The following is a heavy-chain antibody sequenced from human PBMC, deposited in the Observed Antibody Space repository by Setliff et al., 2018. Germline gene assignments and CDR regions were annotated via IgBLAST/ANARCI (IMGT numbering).Heavy chain of an antibody. Sequence: SETLSLTCTVSGGSVSSTSYYWGWIRQPPGKGLEWIGTIYYTGTTYYSPSLKSRVTISVDTSKNQFSLRLTSVTAADTAIYYCARHGGWTPFDFWGQGALVTVSS. D-gene: IGHD2-15*01. V-gene: IGHV4-39*01. J-gene: IGHJ4*02. CDR1: GGSVSSTSYY. CDR3: ARHGGWTPFDF. CDR2: IYYTGTT.